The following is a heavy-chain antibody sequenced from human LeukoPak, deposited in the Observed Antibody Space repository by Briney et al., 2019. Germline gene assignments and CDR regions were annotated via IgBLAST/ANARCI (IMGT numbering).Heavy chain of an antibody. CDR1: GGSFSGYY. D-gene: IGHD6-13*01. Sequence: SEILSLTCAVYGGSFSGYYWSWIRQPPGKGLEWIGEINHSGSTNYNPPLKSRVTISVDTSKNQFSLKLSSVTAADTAVYYCASGRAAAGVSGADYWGQGTLVTVSS. CDR3: ASGRAAAGVSGADY. CDR2: INHSGST. V-gene: IGHV4-34*01. J-gene: IGHJ4*02.